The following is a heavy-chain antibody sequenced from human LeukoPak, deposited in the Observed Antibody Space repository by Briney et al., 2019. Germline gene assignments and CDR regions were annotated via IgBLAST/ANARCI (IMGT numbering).Heavy chain of an antibody. CDR3: ARNISGRTGTGYNSFDY. J-gene: IGHJ4*02. D-gene: IGHD5-24*01. CDR2: SFPGDSDT. Sequence: GESLRISCKGSGYSFTTYWIGWVRQMPGKGLECMGISFPGDSDTRYSPSFQGQVTISADKSISTAYLQWSSLQASDTAMYYCARNISGRTGTGYNSFDYWGQGTLVTVSS. CDR1: GYSFTTYW. V-gene: IGHV5-51*01.